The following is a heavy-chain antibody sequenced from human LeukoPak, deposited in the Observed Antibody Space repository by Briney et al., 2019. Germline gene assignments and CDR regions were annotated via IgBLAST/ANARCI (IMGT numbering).Heavy chain of an antibody. CDR3: SRDGGEGGNSAFDI. CDR1: GFTFSDYI. J-gene: IGHJ3*02. Sequence: GGSLRLSCAASGFTFSDYILDWVRQAPGKGLEWVGRIRRGANSYTTEYAASVKGRSTISRDDSKNSLYLHMNSLKTEDTAVYHCSRDGGEGGNSAFDIWGQGTMVTVSS. V-gene: IGHV3-72*01. D-gene: IGHD3-16*01. CDR2: IRRGANSYTT.